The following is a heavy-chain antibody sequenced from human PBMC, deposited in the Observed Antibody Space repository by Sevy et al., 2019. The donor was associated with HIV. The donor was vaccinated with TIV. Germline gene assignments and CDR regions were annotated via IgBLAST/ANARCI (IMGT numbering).Heavy chain of an antibody. CDR2: ISGSGGST. J-gene: IGHJ4*02. CDR3: AKDRGSAGDVRSMLFDY. Sequence: GGSLRLSCAASGFTFSSYAMSWVRQAPGKGLEWVSAISGSGGSTYDADSVKGRFTISRDNSKNTLYLQMNSLRAEDTAVYYCAKDRGSAGDVRSMLFDYRGQGTLVTVSS. CDR1: GFTFSSYA. V-gene: IGHV3-23*01. D-gene: IGHD2-8*01.